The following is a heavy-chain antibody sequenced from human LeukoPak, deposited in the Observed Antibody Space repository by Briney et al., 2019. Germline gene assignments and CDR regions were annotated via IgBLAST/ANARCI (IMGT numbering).Heavy chain of an antibody. D-gene: IGHD2-8*01. V-gene: IGHV4-34*01. CDR1: GGSFSGYC. CDR3: ARVGRGDIVLMVYGDAFDI. Sequence: SETLSLTCAVYGGSFSGYCWSWIRQPPGKGLEWIGEINHSGSTNYNPSLKSRATISVDTSKNQFSLKLSSVTAADTAVYYCARVGRGDIVLMVYGDAFDIWGQGTMVTVSS. J-gene: IGHJ3*02. CDR2: INHSGST.